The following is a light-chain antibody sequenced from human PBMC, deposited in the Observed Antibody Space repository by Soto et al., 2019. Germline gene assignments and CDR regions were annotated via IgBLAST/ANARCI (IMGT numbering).Light chain of an antibody. J-gene: IGKJ5*01. V-gene: IGKV1-39*01. CDR1: QNIDKY. CDR3: QQSYSTPIT. CDR2: AAS. Sequence: DFQMTQSPSSLSASVGDRLTVTCRASQNIDKYLNWYQQKPGKAPRLLMSAASDLQSGVPSRFSGSGSGTDFTLTISSLQPEDFATYYCQQSYSTPITFGQGTRLEI.